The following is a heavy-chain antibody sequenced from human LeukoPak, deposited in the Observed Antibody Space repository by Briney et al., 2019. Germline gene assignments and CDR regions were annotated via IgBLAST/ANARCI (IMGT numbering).Heavy chain of an antibody. J-gene: IGHJ4*02. V-gene: IGHV3-33*06. D-gene: IGHD1-1*01. CDR2: MWYDGTIK. CDR3: AKDLVGWNDEHYFDY. CDR1: EFTFTMYR. Sequence: GRSLRLSCVEPEFTFTMYRARSVCQAPGKGLEWGAVMWYDGTIKYYADSVKGRFTISRDNSKNTLYLQMNNLRVEDTDVYYCAKDLVGWNDEHYFDYWGQGTLVTVSS.